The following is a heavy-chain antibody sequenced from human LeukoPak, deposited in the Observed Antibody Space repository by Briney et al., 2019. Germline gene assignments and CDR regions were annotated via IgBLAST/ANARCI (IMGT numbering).Heavy chain of an antibody. CDR1: GGSIRSSNNY. Sequence: SETLSLTCNVSGGSIRSSNNYWGWIRQPPGQGLEWIGSMYYSGRSYYNPSLRSRVTISVDTSKNQFSLKLSSVTAADTAVYYCARATYDFWSGYSYYYYGMDVWGQGTTVTVSS. D-gene: IGHD3-3*01. CDR3: ARATYDFWSGYSYYYYGMDV. J-gene: IGHJ6*02. V-gene: IGHV4-39*07. CDR2: MYYSGRS.